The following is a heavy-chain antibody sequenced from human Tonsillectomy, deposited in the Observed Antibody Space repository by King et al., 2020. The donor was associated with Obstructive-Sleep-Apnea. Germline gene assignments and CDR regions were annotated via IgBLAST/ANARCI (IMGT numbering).Heavy chain of an antibody. Sequence: VQLVESGGGVVQPGRSLRLSCAASGFTFSTYGMHWVRKAPGKGLEWVAVISYDGSNKYYADSVKGRFTISRDNSKNTLYLQMNSRRAEDTAVYYCAKSYSGYCSGGSCFYLDYWGQGTLVTVSS. CDR2: ISYDGSNK. J-gene: IGHJ4*02. V-gene: IGHV3-30*18. CDR1: GFTFSTYG. CDR3: AKSYSGYCSGGSCFYLDY. D-gene: IGHD2-15*01.